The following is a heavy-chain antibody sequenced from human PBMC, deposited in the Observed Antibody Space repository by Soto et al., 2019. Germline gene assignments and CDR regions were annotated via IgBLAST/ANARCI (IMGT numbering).Heavy chain of an antibody. V-gene: IGHV4-59*01. CDR3: ARDSFYRGSGLYGMDV. CDR1: GGSISSYY. Sequence: SETLSLTCTVSGGSISSYYWSWIRQPPRKGLEWIGYIYYSGSTNYNPSLKSRVTITRDTSASTAYMELSSLRSEDTAVYYCARDSFYRGSGLYGMDVWGQGTTVTVSS. J-gene: IGHJ6*02. CDR2: IYYSGST. D-gene: IGHD3-10*01.